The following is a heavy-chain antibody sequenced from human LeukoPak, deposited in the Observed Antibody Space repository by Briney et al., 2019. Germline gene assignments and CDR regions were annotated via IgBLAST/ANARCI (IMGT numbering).Heavy chain of an antibody. Sequence: GESLKISCKGSGYSFTSYWISWVRQMPGKGLEWMGRIDPSDSYTNYSPSFQGHVTISADKSISTAYLQWSSLKASDTAMYYCARLDYYGSGSYYNEDYWGQGTLATVSS. D-gene: IGHD3-10*01. V-gene: IGHV5-10-1*01. J-gene: IGHJ4*02. CDR2: IDPSDSYT. CDR3: ARLDYYGSGSYYNEDY. CDR1: GYSFTSYW.